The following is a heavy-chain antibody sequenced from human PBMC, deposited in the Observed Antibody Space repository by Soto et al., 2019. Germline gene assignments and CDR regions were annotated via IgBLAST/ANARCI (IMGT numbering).Heavy chain of an antibody. V-gene: IGHV1-18*01. J-gene: IGHJ6*03. CDR3: ARQVVVPAAILTPGVYYYYYMDV. Sequence: QVRLVQSGAEVKKPGASVKVSCKASGYTFTSYGISWVRQAPGQGLEWMGWISAYNGNTNYAQKRQGRVTMTTDASTMTAYVELRSLRADDTAVYYCARQVVVPAAILTPGVYYYYYMDVWGKGTTVTVSS. CDR2: ISAYNGNT. CDR1: GYTFTSYG. D-gene: IGHD2-2*01.